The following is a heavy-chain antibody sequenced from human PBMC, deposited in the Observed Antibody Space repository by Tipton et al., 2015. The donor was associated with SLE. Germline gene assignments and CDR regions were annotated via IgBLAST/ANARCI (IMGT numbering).Heavy chain of an antibody. CDR2: VSPSGTYV. V-gene: IGHV3-21*01. J-gene: IGHJ4*02. D-gene: IGHD6-25*01. CDR1: GFAISNHN. Sequence: GSLKLSCAASGFAISNHNMNWVRQAPGKGLEWVSSVSPSGTYVHYAESVKGRFTISRDNAKNSVHLQMNSLRVEDTAVYYCARDYSGTWRFDHWGQGTLVTVSS. CDR3: ARDYSGTWRFDH.